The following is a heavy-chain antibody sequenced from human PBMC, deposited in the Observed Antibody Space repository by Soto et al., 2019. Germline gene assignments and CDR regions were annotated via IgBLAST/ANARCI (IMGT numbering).Heavy chain of an antibody. CDR2: ISGSGGST. CDR3: AKSPDLYSYYGMDV. V-gene: IGHV3-23*01. Sequence: GGSLRLSCAASGFTFSSYAMSWVRQAPGKGLEWVSAISGSGGSTYYADSVKGRFTISRDNSKNTLYLQMNSLRAEDTAVYYCAKSPDLYSYYGMDVWGQGTTVTVSS. CDR1: GFTFSSYA. J-gene: IGHJ6*02.